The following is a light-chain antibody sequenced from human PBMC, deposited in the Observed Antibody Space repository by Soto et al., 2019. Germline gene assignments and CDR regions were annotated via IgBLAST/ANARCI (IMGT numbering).Light chain of an antibody. CDR1: SSNIGNNY. V-gene: IGLV1-51*01. CDR2: DNN. CDR3: GTWDSSLSAYV. Sequence: QSVLTQPPSVSAAPGQKVTISCSGSSSNIGNNYVSWYQQLPGTAPKLLIYDNNKRPSGIPDRFSGSKSGTSATLCITGLQTGYEADYYCGTWDSSLSAYVFGTGTKSPS. J-gene: IGLJ1*01.